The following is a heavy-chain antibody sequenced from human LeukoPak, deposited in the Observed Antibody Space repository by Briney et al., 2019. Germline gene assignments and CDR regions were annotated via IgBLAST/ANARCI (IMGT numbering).Heavy chain of an antibody. CDR3: ATDLAMATSFDY. J-gene: IGHJ4*02. V-gene: IGHV1-24*01. CDR1: GYTLTELS. Sequence: GASVKVSCKVSGYTLTELSMHWVRQAPGKGLEWMGGFDPEDGETIYAQKFQGRVTMTEDTSTDTAYMELSSLKSEDTAVYYCATDLAMATSFDYWGQGTLVTVSS. CDR2: FDPEDGET. D-gene: IGHD5-18*01.